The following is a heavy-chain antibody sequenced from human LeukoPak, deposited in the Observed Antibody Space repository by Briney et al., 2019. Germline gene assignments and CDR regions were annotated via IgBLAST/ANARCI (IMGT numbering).Heavy chain of an antibody. V-gene: IGHV4-4*02. Sequence: NPSGTLSLTCGVSGGSVINTNWWTWVRQPPGKGLEWIGEVHLDGRTNYNPSLESRLTMSVDVSENQVSLKLTSVTAADTAVYYCARGYGGFEHNWFDPWGQGTLVTVSS. J-gene: IGHJ5*02. D-gene: IGHD5-12*01. CDR2: VHLDGRT. CDR1: GGSVINTNW. CDR3: ARGYGGFEHNWFDP.